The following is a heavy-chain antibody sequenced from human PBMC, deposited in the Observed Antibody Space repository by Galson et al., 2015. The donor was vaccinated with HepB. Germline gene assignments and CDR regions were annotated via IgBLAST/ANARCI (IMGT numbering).Heavy chain of an antibody. V-gene: IGHV1-18*01. Sequence: SVKVSCKASGYTFTSYAISWVRQAPGQGLEWMGWISTYNGNTKYGQELQGRVTMTTDTSTNTAYMELRSLTSDDTAIYYCAREGGGDGGFCTSGSCYSYYDFWGQGTLVTVSS. CDR1: GYTFTSYA. J-gene: IGHJ4*02. CDR3: AREGGGDGGFCTSGSCYSYYDF. D-gene: IGHD2-15*01. CDR2: ISTYNGNT.